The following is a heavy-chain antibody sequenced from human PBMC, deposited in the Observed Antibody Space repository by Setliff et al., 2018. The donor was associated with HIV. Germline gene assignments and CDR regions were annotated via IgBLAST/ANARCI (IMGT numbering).Heavy chain of an antibody. Sequence: PSETLSLTCTVSGGSISSDTYYWSWIRQPAGKGLEWIGHIYPSGSTNYNPSLKSRVTISVDTSNNQFSRKLSSVTAADTAVYYCASGERSYGGNFYWGQGALVTVSS. CDR2: IYPSGST. V-gene: IGHV4-61*09. CDR3: ASGERSYGGNFY. J-gene: IGHJ4*02. D-gene: IGHD4-17*01. CDR1: GGSISSDTYY.